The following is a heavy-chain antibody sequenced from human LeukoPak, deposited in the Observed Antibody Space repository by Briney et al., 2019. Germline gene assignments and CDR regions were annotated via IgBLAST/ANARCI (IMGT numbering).Heavy chain of an antibody. CDR3: ARYTRSRPYYFDY. D-gene: IGHD6-13*01. Sequence: SQTLSLTCAISGDSVSSNNAAWNWIRHSPSRGLEWLGRTYYESKWYNDYVGSVKSRISINPDTSKNQFSLQMNSVTPEDTAVYYYARYTRSRPYYFDYWGQGTLVTVSS. J-gene: IGHJ4*02. CDR1: GDSVSSNNAA. V-gene: IGHV6-1*01. CDR2: TYYESKWYN.